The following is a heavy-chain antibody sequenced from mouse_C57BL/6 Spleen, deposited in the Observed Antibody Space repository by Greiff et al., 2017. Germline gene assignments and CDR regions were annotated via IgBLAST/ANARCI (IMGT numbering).Heavy chain of an antibody. CDR2: ISYDGSN. CDR1: GYSITSGYY. CDR3: AREMYFDV. J-gene: IGHJ1*03. Sequence: EVQLQESGPGLVKPSQSLSLTCSVTGYSITSGYYWNWIRQFPGNKLEWMGYISYDGSNNYNPSLKNRISITRDTSKNQFFLKLNSVTTEDTATYYCAREMYFDVWGTGTTVTVSS. V-gene: IGHV3-6*01.